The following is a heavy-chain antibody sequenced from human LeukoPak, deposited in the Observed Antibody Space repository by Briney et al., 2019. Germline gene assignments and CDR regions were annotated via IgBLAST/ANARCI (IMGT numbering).Heavy chain of an antibody. CDR3: ANSIGGYCSSTSCYWLDY. Sequence: SETLSLTCTVSGGSISSYYWSWIRQPAGKGLEWIGRIYTSGSTNYNPSLKSRVTMSVDTSKNQFSLKLSSVTAADTAVYYCANSIGGYCSSTSCYWLDYWGQGTLVTVSS. V-gene: IGHV4-4*07. D-gene: IGHD2-2*01. CDR2: IYTSGST. CDR1: GGSISSYY. J-gene: IGHJ4*02.